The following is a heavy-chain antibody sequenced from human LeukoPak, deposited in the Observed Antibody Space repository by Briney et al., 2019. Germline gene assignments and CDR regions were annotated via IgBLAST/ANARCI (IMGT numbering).Heavy chain of an antibody. Sequence: GGSLRLSCAASGFTFSSYWMSWVRHAPGKGLEWVANIKQDGSEKYYVDSVKGRFTISRDNAKNSLYLQMNSLRAEDTAVYYCARDLVLLWFGELLGSGPFDYWGQGTLVTVSS. CDR1: GFTFSSYW. CDR3: ARDLVLLWFGELLGSGPFDY. J-gene: IGHJ4*02. V-gene: IGHV3-7*01. D-gene: IGHD3-10*01. CDR2: IKQDGSEK.